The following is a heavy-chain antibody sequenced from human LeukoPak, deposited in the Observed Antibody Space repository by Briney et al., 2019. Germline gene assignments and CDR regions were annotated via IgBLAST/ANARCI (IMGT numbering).Heavy chain of an antibody. CDR3: ARESPLTMVRGVIIVIDY. D-gene: IGHD3-10*01. J-gene: IGHJ4*02. CDR2: IYHSGNA. CDR1: GGSISSTNW. Sequence: SGTLSLTCAVSGGSISSTNWWSWVRQPPGKGLEWIGEIYHSGNANYNPSLKSRVTISVDKSKNQFSLRLSSVTAADTALYYCARESPLTMVRGVIIVIDYWGQGTQVTVSS. V-gene: IGHV4-4*02.